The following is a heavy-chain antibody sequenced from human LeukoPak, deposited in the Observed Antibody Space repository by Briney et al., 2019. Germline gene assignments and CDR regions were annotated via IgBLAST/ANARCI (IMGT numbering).Heavy chain of an antibody. CDR1: GFTFSSSW. Sequence: AGGSLRLSCAASGFTFSSSWMYWVRHAPGKGLVWVSRINNDESNTNYADSVKGRFTISRDNAKNTLYLQMNSLRAEDTAVYYCARGLDPCFLDYWGQGTPVTVSS. CDR3: ARGLDPCFLDY. CDR2: INNDESNT. D-gene: IGHD4-11*01. V-gene: IGHV3-74*01. J-gene: IGHJ4*02.